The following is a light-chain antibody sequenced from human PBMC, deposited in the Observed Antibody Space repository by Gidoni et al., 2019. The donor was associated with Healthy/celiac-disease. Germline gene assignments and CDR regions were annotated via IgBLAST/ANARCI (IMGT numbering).Light chain of an antibody. CDR2: DAS. J-gene: IGKJ1*01. V-gene: IGKV3-11*01. Sequence: ILLTQSPAPLSLSPGEGATLSCRASQSVSSYFAWYQQKPGQAPRLLIYDASNRATGIPARFSGSGSGTDFTLTISSLEPEDFAVYYCQQRSNWPPGWTFGQGTKVEIK. CDR3: QQRSNWPPGWT. CDR1: QSVSSY.